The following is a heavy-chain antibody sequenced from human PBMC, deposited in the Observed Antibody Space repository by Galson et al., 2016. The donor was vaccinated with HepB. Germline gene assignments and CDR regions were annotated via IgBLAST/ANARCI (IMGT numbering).Heavy chain of an antibody. J-gene: IGHJ4*02. CDR3: ASASSGYSGLFDY. CDR1: GGTFSSYA. CDR2: IISTFATT. Sequence: SVKVSCKASGGTFSSYAISWVRQAPGQGLEWMGGIISTFATTNYAQKFQGRVTITADEPTSTAYMGLSSLRSEDTDVYYCASASSGYSGLFDYWGQGTLVTGSS. D-gene: IGHD3-22*01. V-gene: IGHV1-69*13.